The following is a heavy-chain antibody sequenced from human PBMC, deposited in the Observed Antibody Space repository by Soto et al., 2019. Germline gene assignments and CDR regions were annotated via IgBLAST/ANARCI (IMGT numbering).Heavy chain of an antibody. J-gene: IGHJ6*02. V-gene: IGHV3-64*04. D-gene: IGHD3-10*01. CDR1: GFTFSSYA. Sequence: PGGSLRLSCSVSGFTFSSYAMHWVSQAPGKGLEYVSAITINGGSTYYADSVKGRFTISRDNSKNTLYLQMNSLSAEDADVYYCAKDRHYYGSGSDSPTLGIDVWGQGTTATVSS. CDR3: AKDRHYYGSGSDSPTLGIDV. CDR2: ITINGGST.